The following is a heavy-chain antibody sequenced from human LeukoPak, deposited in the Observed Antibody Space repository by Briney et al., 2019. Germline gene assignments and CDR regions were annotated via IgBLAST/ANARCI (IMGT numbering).Heavy chain of an antibody. Sequence: GGSLRLSCAASGFTFTTYWMSWVRQAPGKGLEWVSYVSSSGSTIYFADSVKGRFTISRDNAKNSLYLQMNSLRAEDTAVYYCAELGITMIGGVWGKGTTVTISS. D-gene: IGHD3-10*02. CDR1: GFTFTTYW. CDR3: AELGITMIGGV. CDR2: VSSSGSTI. J-gene: IGHJ6*04. V-gene: IGHV3-48*04.